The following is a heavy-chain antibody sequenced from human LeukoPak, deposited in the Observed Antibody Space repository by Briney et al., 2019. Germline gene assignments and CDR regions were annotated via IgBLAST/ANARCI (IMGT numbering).Heavy chain of an antibody. J-gene: IGHJ4*02. CDR1: GGSISSSSYY. CDR3: AREEDRSGD. Sequence: SETLSLTCSVSGGSISSSSYYWAWIRQPPGQGLEWIGSIYYRGNAYYNPSLKSRVTISVDTSKNQFSLSLSSVTAADTAVYYCAREEDRSGDWGQGTLVTVTS. D-gene: IGHD3-22*01. CDR2: IYYRGNA. V-gene: IGHV4-39*07.